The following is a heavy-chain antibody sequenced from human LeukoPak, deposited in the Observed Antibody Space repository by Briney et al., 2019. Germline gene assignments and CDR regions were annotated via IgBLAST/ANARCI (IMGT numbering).Heavy chain of an antibody. Sequence: ASVKVSCKASGYTFTTYGVSWVRQAPGQGLEWMGWISADNGHTKFAQKFQGRVTLTTDTSTNTAYMELRSLRSDDSALYYCARDLDTRIWYDYWGQGTLVTV. D-gene: IGHD6-13*01. CDR2: ISADNGHT. V-gene: IGHV1-18*01. CDR3: ARDLDTRIWYDY. CDR1: GYTFTTYG. J-gene: IGHJ4*02.